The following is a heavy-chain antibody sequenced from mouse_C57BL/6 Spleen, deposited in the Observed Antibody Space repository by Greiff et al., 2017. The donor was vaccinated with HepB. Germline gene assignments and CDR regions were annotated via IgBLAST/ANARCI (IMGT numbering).Heavy chain of an antibody. CDR1: GYTFTDYY. D-gene: IGHD3-2*02. CDR3: AREGDSSGPFAY. Sequence: EVQLQQSGPELVKPRASVKISCKASGYTFTDYYMNWVKQSHGKSLEWIGDINPNNGGTSYNQKFKGKATLTVDKSSSTAYMELRSLTSEDSAVYYCAREGDSSGPFAYWGQGTLVTVSA. V-gene: IGHV1-26*01. J-gene: IGHJ3*01. CDR2: INPNNGGT.